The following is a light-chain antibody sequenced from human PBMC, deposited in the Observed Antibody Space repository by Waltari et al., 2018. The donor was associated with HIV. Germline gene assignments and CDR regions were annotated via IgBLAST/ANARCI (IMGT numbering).Light chain of an antibody. CDR1: SSNIGSNT. Sequence: QSVLTQPPSASGTPGQRVTISCSGSSSNIGSNTVNWYQQLPGTAPNLLIYSNNLRPSGVPDRFSGSRSGTSASLAISGLQSEDEAYYYCAAWDDSLRGVFGGGTKLTVL. V-gene: IGLV1-44*01. CDR2: SNN. CDR3: AAWDDSLRGV. J-gene: IGLJ2*01.